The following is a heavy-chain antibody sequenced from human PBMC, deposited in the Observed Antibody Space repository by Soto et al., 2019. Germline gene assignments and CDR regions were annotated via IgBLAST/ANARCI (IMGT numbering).Heavy chain of an antibody. CDR2: IFSNGDT. V-gene: IGHV3-66*01. J-gene: IGHJ4*02. D-gene: IGHD1-1*01. CDR3: TRDGTYNWA. CDR1: GFTVSNNY. Sequence: ELQLVASGGGLVQPGGSLRLSCAASGFTVSNNYVRWVRQAPGKGLEWVSLIFSNGDTRYADSVKGRFTISRDSSSNTLYLQLNNMSAEDTAFYYCTRDGTYNWAGGQGIHFTVSS.